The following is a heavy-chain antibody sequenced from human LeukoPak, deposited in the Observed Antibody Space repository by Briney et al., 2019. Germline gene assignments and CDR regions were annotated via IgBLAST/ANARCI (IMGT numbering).Heavy chain of an antibody. D-gene: IGHD1-1*01. CDR2: IYHSGSP. V-gene: IGHV4-4*02. CDR1: GVSISSNNW. CDR3: ARVNINNWHSCDY. Sequence: PSGTLSLTCAVSGVSISSNNWWGWVRQPPGKGLEWIGEIYHSGSPNYNPSLKSRVTISVDKSRNHFSLNLSSVTAADTAVYYCARVNINNWHSCDYWGQGTLVTVSS. J-gene: IGHJ4*02.